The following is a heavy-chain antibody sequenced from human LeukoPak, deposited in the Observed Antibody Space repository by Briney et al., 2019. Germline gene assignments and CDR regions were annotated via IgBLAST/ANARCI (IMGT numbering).Heavy chain of an antibody. V-gene: IGHV3-9*01. CDR2: ISWKSGSI. Sequence: GGSLRLSCAASGFTFDDYAMHWVRQAPGKGLEWGAGISWKSGSIGYADSLKGRFTISRDNAKNSLYLQMHSLRAEDTALYYCAQDFHRLEEFDAFDIWGQGTLVTVSS. CDR3: AQDFHRLEEFDAFDI. J-gene: IGHJ3*02. D-gene: IGHD3-16*01. CDR1: GFTFDDYA.